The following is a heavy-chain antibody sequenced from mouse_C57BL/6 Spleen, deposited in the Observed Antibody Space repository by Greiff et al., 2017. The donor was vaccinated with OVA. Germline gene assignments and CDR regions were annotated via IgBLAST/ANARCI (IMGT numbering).Heavy chain of an antibody. J-gene: IGHJ3*01. CDR2: INPSSGYT. Sequence: QVQLQQSGAELAKPGASVKLSCKASGYTFTSYWMHWVKQRPGQGLEWIGYINPSSGYTKYNQKFKDKATLTADKSSSTAYRQLSSLTYEDSAVYYCARRGVYYDYDVGWFAYWGQGTLVTVSA. CDR3: ARRGVYYDYDVGWFAY. CDR1: GYTFTSYW. V-gene: IGHV1-7*01. D-gene: IGHD2-4*01.